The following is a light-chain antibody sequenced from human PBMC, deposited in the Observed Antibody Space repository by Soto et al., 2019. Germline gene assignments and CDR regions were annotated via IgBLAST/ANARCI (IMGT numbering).Light chain of an antibody. Sequence: QSVLTQSASVSGSPGQSITTSCTGTSSDVGSYNHVSWYQQHPGEVPKLIIFNVNDRPSGVSNRFSGSKSGNTASLTISGLQAEDEADYYCSSFTSSTTYVFGNGTKVTVL. CDR3: SSFTSSTTYV. J-gene: IGLJ1*01. CDR2: NVN. CDR1: SSDVGSYNH. V-gene: IGLV2-14*01.